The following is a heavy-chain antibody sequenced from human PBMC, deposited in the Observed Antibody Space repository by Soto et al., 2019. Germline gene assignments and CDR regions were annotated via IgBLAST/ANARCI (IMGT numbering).Heavy chain of an antibody. CDR1: GFTFNDFF. V-gene: IGHV3-11*01. J-gene: IGHJ5*02. Sequence: LRLSCAASGFTFNDFFMTWIRQAPGRGPEWVASTSNSGNSVYYADSVKGRFTVSRDNAQNTLTLQMTDLRVDDTAVYYCARNTFNWFDPWGQGTLVTVSS. CDR2: TSNSGNSV. CDR3: ARNTFNWFDP.